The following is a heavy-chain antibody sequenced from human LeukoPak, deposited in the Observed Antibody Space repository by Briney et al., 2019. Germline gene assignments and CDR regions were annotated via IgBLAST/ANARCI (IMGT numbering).Heavy chain of an antibody. CDR3: ARPSYYYDSSGYDAFDI. CDR2: IYYSGST. CDR1: GGSISSSSYY. V-gene: IGHV4-39*01. J-gene: IGHJ3*02. Sequence: SETLSLTCTVSGGSISSSSYYWGWIRQPPGKGLECIGSIYYSGSTYYNPSLKSRVTISVDTSKNQFSLKLSSVTAADTAVYYCARPSYYYDSSGYDAFDIWGQGTMVTVSS. D-gene: IGHD3-22*01.